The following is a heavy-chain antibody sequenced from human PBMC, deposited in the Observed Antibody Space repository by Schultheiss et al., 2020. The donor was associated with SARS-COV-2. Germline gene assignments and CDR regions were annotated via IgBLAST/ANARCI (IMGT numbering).Heavy chain of an antibody. D-gene: IGHD3-3*01. CDR1: GFTFGDYA. J-gene: IGHJ4*02. Sequence: GGSLRLSCTASGFTFGDYAMSWFRQAPGKGLEWVSYISSSSSYTNYADSVKGRFTISRDNAKNSLYLQMNSLRAEDTAAYYCAKDLNIRSVYPKYFLDYWGQGTLVTVSS. CDR2: ISSSSSYT. CDR3: AKDLNIRSVYPKYFLDY. V-gene: IGHV3-11*06.